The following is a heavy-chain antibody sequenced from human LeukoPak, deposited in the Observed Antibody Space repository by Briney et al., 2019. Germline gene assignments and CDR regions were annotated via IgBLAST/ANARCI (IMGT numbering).Heavy chain of an antibody. J-gene: IGHJ5*02. CDR2: IYPADSDI. V-gene: IGHV5-51*01. CDR3: ARQEYCSGGSCYTWFDP. Sequence: GKSLKISCKGSGYSITSYWIAWVRQMPGKGLEWMGMIYPADSDIRYSPSFQGQVTISADKSISTAYLQWSSLKASDTAMYYCARQEYCSGGSCYTWFDPWGQGTLVTVSS. D-gene: IGHD2-15*01. CDR1: GYSITSYW.